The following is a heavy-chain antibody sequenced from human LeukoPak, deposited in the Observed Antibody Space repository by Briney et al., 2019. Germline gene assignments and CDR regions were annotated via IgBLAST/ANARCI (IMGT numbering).Heavy chain of an antibody. CDR3: ARVDRYYDFWSGYSYYYYYGMDV. V-gene: IGHV1-8*01. J-gene: IGHJ6*02. D-gene: IGHD3-3*01. CDR2: MNPNSGNT. Sequence: ASVKVSCKASGYTFTSYDINWVRQATGQGLEWMGWMNPNSGNTGYAQKSQGRVTMTRNTSISTAYMELSSLRSEDTAVYYCARVDRYYDFWSGYSYYYYYGMDVWGQGTTVTVSS. CDR1: GYTFTSYD.